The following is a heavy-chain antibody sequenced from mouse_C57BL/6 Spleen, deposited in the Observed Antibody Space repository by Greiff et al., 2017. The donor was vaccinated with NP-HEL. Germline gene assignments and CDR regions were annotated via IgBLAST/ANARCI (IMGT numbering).Heavy chain of an antibody. V-gene: IGHV5-4*01. CDR3: ARERKAQATGFDY. D-gene: IGHD3-2*02. J-gene: IGHJ2*01. CDR2: ISDGGSYT. CDR1: GFTFSSYA. Sequence: EVKVVESGGGLVKPGGSLKLSCAASGFTFSSYAMSWVRQTPEKRLEWVATISDGGSYTYYPDNVKGRFTISRDNAKNNMYLQMSHLKSEDTAMYYCARERKAQATGFDYWGQGTTLTVSS.